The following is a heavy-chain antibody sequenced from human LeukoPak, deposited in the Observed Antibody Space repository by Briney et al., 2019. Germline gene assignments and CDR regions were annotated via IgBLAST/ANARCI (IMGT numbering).Heavy chain of an antibody. CDR1: GYTFTGYY. CDR3: ARVDRLRRGGFEI. V-gene: IGHV1-2*02. J-gene: IGHJ3*02. Sequence: GASVKVSCKASGYTFTGYYMHWMRQAPGQGLEWLGWINPNNGGTNYAQKFQGRVTMTRDTSISTAYMELSRLRSDDTAVYYCARVDRLRRGGFEIWAKGQWSPSLQ. CDR2: INPNNGGT. D-gene: IGHD3-9*01.